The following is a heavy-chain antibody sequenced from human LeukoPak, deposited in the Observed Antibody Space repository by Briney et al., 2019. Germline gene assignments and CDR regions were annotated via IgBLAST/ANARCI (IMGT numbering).Heavy chain of an antibody. CDR1: GYMFSTYG. D-gene: IGHD3-9*01. CDR3: ARLHDSLIGYRLGKKAYFDY. V-gene: IGHV1-18*01. CDR2: INGYNGNT. Sequence: EASVKVSCKASGYMFSTYGLIWVRQAPGQGLEWMGWINGYNGNTKYEDKFQGRVTVTTDTSTSTVYMEMRSLRSDDTAVYYCARLHDSLIGYRLGKKAYFDYWGQGTLVTVSS. J-gene: IGHJ4*02.